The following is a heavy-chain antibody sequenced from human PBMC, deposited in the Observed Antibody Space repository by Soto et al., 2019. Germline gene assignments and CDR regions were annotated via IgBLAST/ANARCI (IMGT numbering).Heavy chain of an antibody. CDR2: ITGTRANT. CDR3: AKGGATYGLLTHDY. Sequence: EVQLLESGGGLVQPGGSLRLSCAASRFTFSNFAMSWVRQAPGKGLEWVSTITGTRANTYYTDSVKGRFAISRDNSQNTLYLQMNSLTTEYTAVYDCAKGGATYGLLTHDYWGQGTLVTVSS. J-gene: IGHJ4*02. V-gene: IGHV3-23*01. D-gene: IGHD3-9*01. CDR1: RFTFSNFA.